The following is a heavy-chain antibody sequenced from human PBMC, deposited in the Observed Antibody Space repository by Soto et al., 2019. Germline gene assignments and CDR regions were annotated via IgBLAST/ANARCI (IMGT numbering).Heavy chain of an antibody. Sequence: QVQLVQSGAEVKKPGASVKVSCKTSGYTFTTYGISWVRQAPGQGLEWMGWISTDIGNTNYAQKVQDRDTMTTDTSTSTAYMELRSLRSDDTAVYYCARFNCISSSCYEGYFDYWGQGTLVTVSS. J-gene: IGHJ4*02. D-gene: IGHD2-2*01. CDR3: ARFNCISSSCYEGYFDY. V-gene: IGHV1-18*01. CDR2: ISTDIGNT. CDR1: GYTFTTYG.